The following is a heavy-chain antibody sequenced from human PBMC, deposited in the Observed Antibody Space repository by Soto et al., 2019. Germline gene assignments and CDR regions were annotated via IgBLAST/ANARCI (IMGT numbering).Heavy chain of an antibody. D-gene: IGHD3-9*01. Sequence: SETLSLTCTVSGVSINSGDYYWSWIRQPPGKGLEWIGYIFYSGNTYYNPSLKSRVIISLDTSKNQFSLKLTSVTASDTAVYYCANSPYYDILTGPTGLDYWGQGTLVTVSS. CDR2: IFYSGNT. V-gene: IGHV4-30-4*01. J-gene: IGHJ4*02. CDR1: GVSINSGDYY. CDR3: ANSPYYDILTGPTGLDY.